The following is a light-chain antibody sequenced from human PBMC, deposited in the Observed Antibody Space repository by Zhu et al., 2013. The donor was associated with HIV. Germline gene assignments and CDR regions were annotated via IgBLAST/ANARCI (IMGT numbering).Light chain of an antibody. CDR2: GAT. J-gene: IGLJ3*02. V-gene: IGLV1-40*01. CDR3: QSYDNSLRGFWV. Sequence: QSVLTQPPSVSGASGQRVTISCTGSSSDIGAPYDVHWYQHVPGTAPRLLIYGATNRPSGVPDRFSGSKSGTSVSLAITGLQAEDEGDYYCQSYDNSLRGFWVFGGGTKLTVL. CDR1: SSDIGAPYD.